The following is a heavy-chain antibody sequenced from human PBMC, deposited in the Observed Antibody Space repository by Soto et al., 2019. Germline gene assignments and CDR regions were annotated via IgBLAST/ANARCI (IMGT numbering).Heavy chain of an antibody. Sequence: GESLKISCQASGYTFTIYWIGWVRQMPGKGLEWMGIIYPSDSDTRYSPSFQGQVTISADQSINTAYLQWDSLKASDTAIYYCARPANTVADHFDLWGQGTPVTVSS. J-gene: IGHJ4*02. CDR3: ARPANTVADHFDL. V-gene: IGHV5-51*01. CDR1: GYTFTIYW. CDR2: IYPSDSDT. D-gene: IGHD4-17*01.